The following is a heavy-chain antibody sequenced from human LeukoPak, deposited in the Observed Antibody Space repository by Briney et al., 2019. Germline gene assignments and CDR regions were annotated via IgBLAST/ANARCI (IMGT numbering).Heavy chain of an antibody. Sequence: SETLSLTCTVSGGSISSYYWSWIRQPPGKGLEWIGYIYYSGSTNYNPSLKSRVTMSVDTSKNQFSLKLNSVTAADTAMYYCARGNYSSAYWGRGTLVIVSS. D-gene: IGHD3-22*01. CDR1: GGSISSYY. J-gene: IGHJ4*02. CDR3: ARGNYSSAY. CDR2: IYYSGST. V-gene: IGHV4-59*01.